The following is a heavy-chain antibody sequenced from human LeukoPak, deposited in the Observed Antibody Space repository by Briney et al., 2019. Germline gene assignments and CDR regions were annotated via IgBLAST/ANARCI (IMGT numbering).Heavy chain of an antibody. CDR3: ARDRPVMITFGGVIIAAY. J-gene: IGHJ4*02. V-gene: IGHV1-18*01. CDR1: GYTFTSYG. CDR2: ISAYNGNT. Sequence: ASVKVSCKASGYTFTSYGISWVRQAPGQGLEWMGWISAYNGNTNYAQKLQGGVTMTTDTSTSTAYMELRSLRSDDTAVYYCARDRPVMITFGGVIIAAYWGQGTLVSVSS. D-gene: IGHD3-16*02.